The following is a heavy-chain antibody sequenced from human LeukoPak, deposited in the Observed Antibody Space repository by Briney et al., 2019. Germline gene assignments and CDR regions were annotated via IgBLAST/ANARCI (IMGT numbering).Heavy chain of an antibody. J-gene: IGHJ5*02. V-gene: IGHV3-7*01. CDR3: AREDVWFGEWNWFDP. Sequence: GGSLRLSCAASGFTFSSYWMSWIRQAPGKGLEWVANIKQDGSEKYYVDSVKGRFTISRDNAKNSLYLQMNSLRAEDTAGYYCAREDVWFGEWNWFDPWGQGTLVTVSS. D-gene: IGHD3-10*01. CDR1: GFTFSSYW. CDR2: IKQDGSEK.